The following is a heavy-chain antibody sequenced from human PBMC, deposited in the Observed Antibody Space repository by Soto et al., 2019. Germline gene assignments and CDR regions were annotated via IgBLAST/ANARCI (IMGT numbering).Heavy chain of an antibody. D-gene: IGHD4-17*01. CDR2: INPSGGST. V-gene: IGHV1-46*03. Sequence: ASVKVSCKASGYTFTSYYMHWVRQAPGQGLEWMGIINPSGGSTSYAQKFQGRVTMTRDTSTSTVYMELSSLRSEDTAVYYCARDPRPRNDYGDSDFDYWGQGTLVTVSS. CDR3: ARDPRPRNDYGDSDFDY. J-gene: IGHJ4*02. CDR1: GYTFTSYY.